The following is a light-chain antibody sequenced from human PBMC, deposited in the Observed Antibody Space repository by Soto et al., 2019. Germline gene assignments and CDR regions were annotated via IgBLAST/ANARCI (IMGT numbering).Light chain of an antibody. V-gene: IGLV1-44*01. Sequence: QSVLTEPRSASGARGQRGTISCSGRRSNVGTNLVNWYQQLPGTATKLLIYAHIQRPSGVPDRFYGSTSGTSASLAISGLQSEDEADYYCAVWDDGLNGYVFGTGTKVTVL. J-gene: IGLJ1*01. CDR3: AVWDDGLNGYV. CDR1: RSNVGTNL. CDR2: AHI.